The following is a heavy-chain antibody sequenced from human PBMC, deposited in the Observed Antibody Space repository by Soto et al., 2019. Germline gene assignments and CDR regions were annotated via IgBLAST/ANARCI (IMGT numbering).Heavy chain of an antibody. Sequence: QITLKESGPTLVKPTQTLTLTCTFSGFSLSTTEVGVGWFRQSPGKALEWLALIYWDDDKRYSPSLRSRLTTTKDTSKNQVVLTMTNMDTVDTGTYYCAHRFDWYYFNYWGQGTLVTVSS. J-gene: IGHJ4*02. CDR1: GFSLSTTEVG. D-gene: IGHD3-9*01. V-gene: IGHV2-5*02. CDR3: AHRFDWYYFNY. CDR2: IYWDDDK.